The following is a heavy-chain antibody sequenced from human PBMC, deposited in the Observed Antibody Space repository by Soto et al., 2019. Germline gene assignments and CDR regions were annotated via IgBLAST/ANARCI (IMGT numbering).Heavy chain of an antibody. CDR1: GFIFSSHW. Sequence: GGSLRLSCAASGFIFSSHWMHWVRQAPGKGLVGVSHIGPDGSNIWEADSVQGRFTISRDNARNRLYLQMNSLRDEDTAIYYCVRSGDNYNLLDYWGQGTPVTVSS. V-gene: IGHV3-74*01. CDR2: IGPDGSNI. D-gene: IGHD1-1*01. J-gene: IGHJ4*02. CDR3: VRSGDNYNLLDY.